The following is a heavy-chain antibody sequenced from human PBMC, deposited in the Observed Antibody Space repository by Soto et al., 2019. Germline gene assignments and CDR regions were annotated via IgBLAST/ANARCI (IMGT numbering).Heavy chain of an antibody. J-gene: IGHJ4*02. CDR1: GYTFTSYA. Sequence: ASVKVSCKASGYTFTSYAMHWVRQATGQRLEWMGWINAGNGNTKYSQKFQGRVTITRDTSASTAYMELSSLRSEDTAVYYCARELYSSSWYVREFDYWGQGTLVTVSS. D-gene: IGHD6-13*01. V-gene: IGHV1-3*01. CDR3: ARELYSSSWYVREFDY. CDR2: INAGNGNT.